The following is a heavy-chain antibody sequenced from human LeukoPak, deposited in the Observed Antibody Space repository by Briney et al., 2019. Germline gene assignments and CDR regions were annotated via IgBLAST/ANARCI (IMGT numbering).Heavy chain of an antibody. CDR3: ARVVMVSPGGSGSYNSAIDAFDI. V-gene: IGHV3-23*01. Sequence: GGSLRLSCAASGFTFSSYAMSWVRQAPGKGLEWVSTISGSGGSTYYADSVKGRFTISRDNSKNTLYLQMNSLRAEDTAVYYCARVVMVSPGGSGSYNSAIDAFDIWGQGTMVTVSS. CDR2: ISGSGGST. CDR1: GFTFSSYA. D-gene: IGHD3-10*01. J-gene: IGHJ3*02.